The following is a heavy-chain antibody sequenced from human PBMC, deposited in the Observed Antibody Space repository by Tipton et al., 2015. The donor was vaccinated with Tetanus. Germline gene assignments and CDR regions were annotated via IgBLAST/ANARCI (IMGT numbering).Heavy chain of an antibody. Sequence: TLSLTCTVSGASISSSRRFDCGWIRQPPGKGLEWIGEINHSGSTTYSPSFKSRVTISVDTPKNQFSLKLTSLTVADTAVYYCARRGSYSYGPRGFDLWGRGTLVTVSS. CDR1: GASISSSRRFD. CDR3: ARRGSYSYGPRGFDL. CDR2: INHSGST. V-gene: IGHV4-39*07. J-gene: IGHJ2*01. D-gene: IGHD5-18*01.